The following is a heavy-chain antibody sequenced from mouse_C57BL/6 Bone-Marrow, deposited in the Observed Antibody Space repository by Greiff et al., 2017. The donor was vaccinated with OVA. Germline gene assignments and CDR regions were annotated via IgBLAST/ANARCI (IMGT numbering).Heavy chain of an antibody. Sequence: VQLQQPGAELVKPGASVKLSCKASGYTFTSYWMHWVKQRPGQGLEWTGMIHPYSGSTNYNEKFKSKATLTVDKSSSTAYMQLSSLTSEDSAVYYCARRWDNGYCDWYFDVWGTGTTVTVSA. CDR3: ARRWDNGYCDWYFDV. D-gene: IGHD2-3*01. CDR1: GYTFTSYW. J-gene: IGHJ1*03. CDR2: IHPYSGST. V-gene: IGHV1-64*01.